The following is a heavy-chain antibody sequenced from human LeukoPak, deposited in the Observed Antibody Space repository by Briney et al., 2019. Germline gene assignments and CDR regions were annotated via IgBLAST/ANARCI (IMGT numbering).Heavy chain of an antibody. CDR2: INGDGGIT. Sequence: PGGSLRLSCAASGFTFSSYWMHWVRQAPGKGLVWVARINGDGGITIYADSVKGRFTISRDNSKNTLYLQMNSLRAEDTAVYYCAKNLRYYDRIGYYDYFDYWGQGTLVTVSS. D-gene: IGHD3-22*01. CDR1: GFTFSSYW. CDR3: AKNLRYYDRIGYYDYFDY. J-gene: IGHJ4*02. V-gene: IGHV3-74*01.